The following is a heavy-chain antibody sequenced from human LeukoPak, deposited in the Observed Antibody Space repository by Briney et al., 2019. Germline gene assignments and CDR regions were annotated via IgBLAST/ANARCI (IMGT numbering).Heavy chain of an antibody. CDR1: GGSISSGSYY. Sequence: KPSETLSLTCTVSGGSISSGSYYWSWIRQPAGKGLEWIGRIYTSGSTNYNPSLKSRVTISVDTSKNQFSLKLSSVTAADTAVYYCARGRGQWRTQHFDYWGQGTLVTVSS. J-gene: IGHJ4*02. D-gene: IGHD6-19*01. V-gene: IGHV4-61*02. CDR2: IYTSGST. CDR3: ARGRGQWRTQHFDY.